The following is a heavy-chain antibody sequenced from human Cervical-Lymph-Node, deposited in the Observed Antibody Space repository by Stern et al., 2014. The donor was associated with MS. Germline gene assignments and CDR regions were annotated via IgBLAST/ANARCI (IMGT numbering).Heavy chain of an antibody. CDR3: ARHDYITMIVGSNWFDP. V-gene: IGHV5-10-1*03. Sequence: VQLVESAAEVKKPGESLRISCKGSANSITSYWISWVHQKTGKGLESRGRMDPSDSYTNYSPSFQGHVPISADKSISTAYLQWSSLKASDTAMYYCARHDYITMIVGSNWFDPWGQGTLVTVSS. D-gene: IGHD3-22*01. CDR2: MDPSDSYT. CDR1: ANSITSYW. J-gene: IGHJ5*02.